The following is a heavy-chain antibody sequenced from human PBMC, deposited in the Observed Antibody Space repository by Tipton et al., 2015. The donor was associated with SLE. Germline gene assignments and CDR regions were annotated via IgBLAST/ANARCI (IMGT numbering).Heavy chain of an antibody. J-gene: IGHJ3*02. D-gene: IGHD3-9*01. CDR3: ARVVRYFDWPYAFDI. CDR2: ISYSGST. V-gene: IGHV4-30-4*01. CDR1: GDSISSGNYY. Sequence: TLSLTCTFSGDSISSGNYYWNWIRQPPGKGLEWIGYISYSGSTYYNPSLKSRVTISVDTSKNQFSLKLSSVTAADTAVYYCARVVRYFDWPYAFDIWGQGTMVTVSS.